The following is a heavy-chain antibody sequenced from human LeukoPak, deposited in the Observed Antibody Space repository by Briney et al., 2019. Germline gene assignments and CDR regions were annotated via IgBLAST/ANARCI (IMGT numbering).Heavy chain of an antibody. CDR1: GFTFSNFW. Sequence: GGSLRLSCAASGFTFSNFWMNWVRQAPGKGLEWVANIKQDGSEKYYVDSVKGRFTISRDNAKSSLYLQMNSLRAEDTAIYYCARDLYCTTNSCYGFDYWGQGTLFTVSS. D-gene: IGHD2-2*01. V-gene: IGHV3-7*01. CDR3: ARDLYCTTNSCYGFDY. CDR2: IKQDGSEK. J-gene: IGHJ4*02.